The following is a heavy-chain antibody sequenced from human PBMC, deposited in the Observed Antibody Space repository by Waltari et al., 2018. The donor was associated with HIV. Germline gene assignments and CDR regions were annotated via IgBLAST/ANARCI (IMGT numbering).Heavy chain of an antibody. V-gene: IGHV1-18*01. CDR3: ARSPPQYDSSGYYCDY. J-gene: IGHJ4*02. CDR1: VNTLTISG. CDR2: ISAHNGNT. D-gene: IGHD3-22*01. Sequence: QDQLVQSGAEVEKPGASVKVSCKASVNTLTISGFTWVRQAPGLGLEWMGWISAHNGNTNYAQKFQGRVTMTTDTSTSTAYMGLRSLRSDDTAVYYCARSPPQYDSSGYYCDYWGQGTLVTVSS.